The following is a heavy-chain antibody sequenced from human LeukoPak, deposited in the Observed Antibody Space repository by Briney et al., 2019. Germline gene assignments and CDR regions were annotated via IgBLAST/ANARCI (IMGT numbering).Heavy chain of an antibody. CDR1: GFTVSSNY. Sequence: PGGSLRLSCAASGFTVSSNYMSWVRQAPGKGLEWISVIYSGGSTYYADSVKGRFTISRDNSKNTLYLQMNSLRAEDTAVYYCAGSVRAYYDSSGYYSSYAFDIWGQGTMVTVSS. D-gene: IGHD3-22*01. J-gene: IGHJ3*02. V-gene: IGHV3-53*01. CDR2: IYSGGST. CDR3: AGSVRAYYDSSGYYSSYAFDI.